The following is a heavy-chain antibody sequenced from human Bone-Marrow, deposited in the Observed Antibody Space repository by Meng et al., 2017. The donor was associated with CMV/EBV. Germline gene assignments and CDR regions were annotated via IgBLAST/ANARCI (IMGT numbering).Heavy chain of an antibody. V-gene: IGHV3-9*01. CDR1: GFTFDDYA. D-gene: IGHD3-10*01. Sequence: SLKISCAASGFTFDDYAMHWVRQAPGKGLEWVSGISWNSGSIGYADSVKGRFTISRDNAKNSLYLQMNSLRAEDTALYYRAKDTNYYGSGEGFDAFDIWGQGTMVTVSS. CDR2: ISWNSGSI. CDR3: AKDTNYYGSGEGFDAFDI. J-gene: IGHJ3*02.